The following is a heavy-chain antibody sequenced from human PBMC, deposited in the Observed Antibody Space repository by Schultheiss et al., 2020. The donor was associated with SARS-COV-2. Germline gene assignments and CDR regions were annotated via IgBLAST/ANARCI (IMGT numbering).Heavy chain of an antibody. CDR2: ISAYNGNT. J-gene: IGHJ2*01. CDR3: ARGGGHDYGDYWYFDL. V-gene: IGHV1-18*01. Sequence: ASGKVSCKASGYTFTSYGISWVRQAPGQGLEWMGWISAYNGNTNYAQKLQGRVTMTTDTSTSTAYMELSSLTSDDTAVYYCARGGGHDYGDYWYFDLWGRGALVTVSS. CDR1: GYTFTSYG. D-gene: IGHD4-17*01.